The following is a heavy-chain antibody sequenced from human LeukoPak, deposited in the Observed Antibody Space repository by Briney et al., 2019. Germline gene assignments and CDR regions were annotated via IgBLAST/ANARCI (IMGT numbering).Heavy chain of an antibody. J-gene: IGHJ4*02. V-gene: IGHV3-74*01. CDR2: INSDGSST. Sequence: PGGSLRLSCAASGFTFSSYWMHWVRQAPGKGLVWVSRINSDGSSTRYADSVKGRFTISRDNAKNTLYLKMNSLRAEDTAVYYCARDGRAYYYDSSGYYDYWGQGTLVTVSS. CDR3: ARDGRAYYYDSSGYYDY. CDR1: GFTFSSYW. D-gene: IGHD3-22*01.